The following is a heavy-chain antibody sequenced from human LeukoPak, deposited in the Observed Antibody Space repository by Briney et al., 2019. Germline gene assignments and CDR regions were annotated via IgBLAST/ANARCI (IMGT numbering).Heavy chain of an antibody. Sequence: ASVTVSCKASGGTFSSYAISWVRQAPGQGLEWMGWISAYNGNTNYAQKLQGRVTMTTDTSTSTAYMELRSLRSDDTAVYYCARSPRNCSSTSCYIYYYGMDVWGQGTTVTVSS. J-gene: IGHJ6*02. CDR3: ARSPRNCSSTSCYIYYYGMDV. CDR1: GGTFSSYA. V-gene: IGHV1-18*01. D-gene: IGHD2-2*02. CDR2: ISAYNGNT.